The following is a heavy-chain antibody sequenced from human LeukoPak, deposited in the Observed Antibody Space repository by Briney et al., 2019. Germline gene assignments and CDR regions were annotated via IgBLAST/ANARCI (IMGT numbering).Heavy chain of an antibody. CDR1: GYTFTSYG. CDR2: ISAYNGNT. Sequence: ASVKVSCTASGYTFTSYGISWVRQAPGQELEWMGWISAYNGNTNYAQKLQGRVTMTTDTSTSTAYMELRSLRSDDTAVYYCVRDRMVRGVSNYYYYYGMDVWGQGTTVTVSS. CDR3: VRDRMVRGVSNYYYYYGMDV. V-gene: IGHV1-18*01. J-gene: IGHJ6*02. D-gene: IGHD3-10*01.